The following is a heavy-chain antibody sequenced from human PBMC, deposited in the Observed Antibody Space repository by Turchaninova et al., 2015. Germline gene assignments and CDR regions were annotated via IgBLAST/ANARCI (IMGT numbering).Heavy chain of an antibody. D-gene: IGHD4-23*01. J-gene: IGHJ4*02. CDR3: ARHFFHSGGKTGFFGY. Sequence: QVQLQESGPGLVKPSETLSLTCTVSGDSISPYYWTWVRQPPEEGLEWIGYIYSSGNTKDNPSLASRLTMSVYKSENQVSLHLSAVTAADTAVYFCARHFFHSGGKTGFFGYWGQGILVTVSS. CDR2: IYSSGNT. CDR1: GDSISPYY. V-gene: IGHV4-59*08.